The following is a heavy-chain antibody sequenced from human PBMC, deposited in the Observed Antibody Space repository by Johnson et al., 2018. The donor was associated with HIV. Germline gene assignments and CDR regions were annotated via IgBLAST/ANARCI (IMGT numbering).Heavy chain of an antibody. CDR3: ARDLSPFLVNSSRAFDI. CDR1: GFTFSSYD. D-gene: IGHD6-13*01. J-gene: IGHJ3*02. V-gene: IGHV3-13*01. CDR2: IGTAGNT. Sequence: MQLVESGGGLVKPGWSLRLSCAASGFTFSSYDMHWVRQATGKGLEWVSAIGTAGNTYYPGSVKGRFTIARENAKNSLYLQMNSLRAGDTAVYYCARDLSPFLVNSSRAFDIWGQGTMVTVSS.